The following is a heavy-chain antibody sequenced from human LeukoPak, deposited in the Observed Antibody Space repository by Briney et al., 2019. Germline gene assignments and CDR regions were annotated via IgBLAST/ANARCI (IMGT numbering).Heavy chain of an antibody. D-gene: IGHD5-18*01. CDR3: ARVPAIHYYFDY. J-gene: IGHJ4*02. CDR2: INPNSGGT. CDR1: GYTFTGYY. Sequence: ASVKVSCKASGYTFTGYYMHWVRQAPGQGLEWMGWINPNSGGTNYAQKFQGRVTMTRDTSISTAYMELSRLRFDDTAVYCCARVPAIHYYFDYWGQGTLVTVSS. V-gene: IGHV1-2*02.